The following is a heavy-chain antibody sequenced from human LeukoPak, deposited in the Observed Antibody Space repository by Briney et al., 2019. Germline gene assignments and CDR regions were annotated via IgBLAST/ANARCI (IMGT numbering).Heavy chain of an antibody. CDR1: GYSFTTYW. CDR2: IYPGDSDT. Sequence: GESPKISCKGSGYSFTTYWFGWVRQIPGEGLEWMGIIYPGDSDTRYSPSFQGQVTISADKSISTAYLQWSSLKASDTAMYYCARPPGYGDYADAFDIWGQGTMVTVSS. V-gene: IGHV5-51*01. CDR3: ARPPGYGDYADAFDI. J-gene: IGHJ3*02. D-gene: IGHD4-17*01.